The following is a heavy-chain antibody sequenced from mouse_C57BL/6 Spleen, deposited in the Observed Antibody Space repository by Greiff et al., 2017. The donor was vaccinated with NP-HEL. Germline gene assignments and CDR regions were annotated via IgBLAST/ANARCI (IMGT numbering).Heavy chain of an antibody. D-gene: IGHD2-4*01. CDR3: ARKDDYDGGAAMDY. CDR1: GFSLTSYG. V-gene: IGHV2-2*01. J-gene: IGHJ4*01. CDR2: IWSGGST. Sequence: VQLQQSGPGLVQPSQSLSITCTVSGFSLTSYGVHWVRQSPGKGLEWLGVIWSGGSTDYNAAFISRLSISKDNSKSQVFFKMNSLKADDAAIYYCARKDDYDGGAAMDYWGQGTSVTVSS.